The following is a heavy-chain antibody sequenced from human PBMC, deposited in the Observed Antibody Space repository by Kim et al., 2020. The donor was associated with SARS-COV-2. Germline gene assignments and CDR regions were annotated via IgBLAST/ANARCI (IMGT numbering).Heavy chain of an antibody. J-gene: IGHJ6*02. CDR1: GGSFSGYY. D-gene: IGHD2-2*02. Sequence: SETLSLTCAVYGGSFSGYYWSWIRQPPGKGLEWIGEINHSGSTNYNPSLKSRVTISVDTSKNQFSLKLSSVTAADTAVYYCARDRYCSSTSCYTPIAPMYYYYYGMDVWGQGTTVTVSS. V-gene: IGHV4-34*01. CDR3: ARDRYCSSTSCYTPIAPMYYYYYGMDV. CDR2: INHSGST.